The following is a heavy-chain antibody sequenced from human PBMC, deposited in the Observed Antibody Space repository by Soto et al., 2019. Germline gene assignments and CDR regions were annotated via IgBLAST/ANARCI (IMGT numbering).Heavy chain of an antibody. CDR1: GGTFSSYA. V-gene: IGHV1-69*12. J-gene: IGHJ6*02. D-gene: IGHD6-6*01. Sequence: QVQLVQSGAEVKKPGSSVKVSCKASGGTFSSYAISWVRQAPGQGLEWMGGIIPIFGTANYAQKFQGRVTITADESTSTAYMELSRLRAEDTAVYYCARDLVTQLVPYYGMDVWGQGTTVTVSS. CDR2: IIPIFGTA. CDR3: ARDLVTQLVPYYGMDV.